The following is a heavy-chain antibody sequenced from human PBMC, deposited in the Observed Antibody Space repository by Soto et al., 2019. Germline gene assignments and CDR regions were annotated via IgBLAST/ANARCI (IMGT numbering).Heavy chain of an antibody. Sequence: QLQLQESGPRLVKPSETLSLTCTVSGGSISSSSYFWGWIRQPPGKGLEWIGSIHYSGSTYYNPXLKSRFTISLXXSXNXXSLKLTSVTAADTAVFYFARQRDYYDTSGDSYFDYWGQGTLVTVSS. J-gene: IGHJ4*02. CDR1: GGSISSSSYF. V-gene: IGHV4-39*01. D-gene: IGHD3-22*01. CDR3: ARQRDYYDTSGDSYFDY. CDR2: IHYSGST.